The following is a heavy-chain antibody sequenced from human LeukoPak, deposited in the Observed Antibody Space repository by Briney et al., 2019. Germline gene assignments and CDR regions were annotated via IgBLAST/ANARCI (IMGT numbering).Heavy chain of an antibody. CDR3: ATFQVVSHDAFDI. V-gene: IGHV4-31*03. Sequence: SETLSLTCTVSGGSISSGGYYWSWIRQHPGKGLEWIGYIYYSGSTYYNPSLKSRVTISVDTSKNQFSLKLSSVTAADTAVYYCATFQVVSHDAFDIWGQGTMVTVSS. J-gene: IGHJ3*02. D-gene: IGHD3-22*01. CDR2: IYYSGST. CDR1: GGSISSGGYY.